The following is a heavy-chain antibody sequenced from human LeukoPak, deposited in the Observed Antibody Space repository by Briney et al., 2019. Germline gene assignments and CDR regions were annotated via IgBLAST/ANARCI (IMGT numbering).Heavy chain of an antibody. Sequence: ASVKVSCKASGYTFTSYGISWVRQAPGQGLEWMGWISAYNGNTNYAQKLQGRVTMTIDTSTSTAYMELRSLRSDDTAVYYCARPQAMDYDFWSGPSSFDPWGQGTLVTVSS. CDR2: ISAYNGNT. CDR3: ARPQAMDYDFWSGPSSFDP. J-gene: IGHJ5*02. CDR1: GYTFTSYG. V-gene: IGHV1-18*01. D-gene: IGHD3-3*01.